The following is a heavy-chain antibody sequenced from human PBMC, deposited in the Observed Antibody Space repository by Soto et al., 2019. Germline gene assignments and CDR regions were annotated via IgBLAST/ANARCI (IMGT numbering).Heavy chain of an antibody. D-gene: IGHD1-1*01. Sequence: GGSLILSCAASGFPFSSYAMGWVRQAPGKGLEWVSAISGSGGSTYYADSVKGRFTISRDNSKNTLYLQMNSLRAEDTAVYYCAKYLKLGTMDAWGKGTTVTVSS. J-gene: IGHJ6*03. CDR1: GFPFSSYA. CDR2: ISGSGGST. CDR3: AKYLKLGTMDA. V-gene: IGHV3-23*01.